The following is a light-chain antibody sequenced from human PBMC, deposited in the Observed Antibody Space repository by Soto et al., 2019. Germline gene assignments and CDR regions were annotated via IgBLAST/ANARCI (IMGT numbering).Light chain of an antibody. V-gene: IGKV3-20*01. Sequence: EIVLTQSPGTLSLSPGERATLSCRASQSISVRHLAWYQQKPGQIPRLLIFDTASRAIGIPDRFSGSGSGTDFTLTISGLEPEDFAVYYCLQYGSAPRAFGQGTKVQIK. CDR1: QSISVRH. CDR2: DTA. CDR3: LQYGSAPRA. J-gene: IGKJ1*01.